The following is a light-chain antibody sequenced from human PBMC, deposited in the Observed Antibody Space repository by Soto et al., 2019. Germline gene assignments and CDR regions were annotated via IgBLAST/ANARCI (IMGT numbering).Light chain of an antibody. J-gene: IGLJ1*01. CDR3: CSYAGSSPYV. CDR1: SRDVGSYNL. V-gene: IGLV2-23*02. Sequence: QSALTKPASVSSSAGQAITISCTGTSRDVGSYNLVSWYQQHPGKAPNLMISEVSKRPSGVSNRFSGSKSGNTASLTISGLQAEDEADYYCCSYAGSSPYVFGTGTKVPVL. CDR2: EVS.